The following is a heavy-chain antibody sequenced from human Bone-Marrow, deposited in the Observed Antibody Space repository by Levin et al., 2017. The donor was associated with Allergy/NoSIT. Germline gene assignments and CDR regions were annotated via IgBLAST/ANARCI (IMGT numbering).Heavy chain of an antibody. V-gene: IGHV3-15*01. J-gene: IGHJ4*02. Sequence: PGGSLRLSCAAAGFNVSDVWMSWVRQSPGQGLEWVGRIKSKNDGGTTDLAASVKGRFSISRDDSKNTLYLQMNSLKIEDTAIYYCRTVSGRNWGQGTLVAVSS. CDR3: RTVSGRN. CDR1: GFNVSDVW. D-gene: IGHD1-26*01. CDR2: IKSKNDGGTT.